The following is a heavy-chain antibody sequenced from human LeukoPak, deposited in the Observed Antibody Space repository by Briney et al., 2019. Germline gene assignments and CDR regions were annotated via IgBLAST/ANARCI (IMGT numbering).Heavy chain of an antibody. CDR2: ISSSGSTI. CDR3: ARAIPASNDYYDSSGYPSLPDY. CDR1: GFTFSDYY. D-gene: IGHD3-22*01. Sequence: GSLRLSCAASGFTFSDYYMSWIRQAPGKGLGWVSYISSSGSTIYYADSVKGRFTISRDNAKNSLYLQMNSLRAEDTAVYYCARAIPASNDYYDSSGYPSLPDYWGQGTLVTVSS. V-gene: IGHV3-11*04. J-gene: IGHJ4*02.